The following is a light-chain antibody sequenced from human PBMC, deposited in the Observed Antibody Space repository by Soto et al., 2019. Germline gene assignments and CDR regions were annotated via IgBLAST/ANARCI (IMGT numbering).Light chain of an antibody. J-gene: IGLJ2*01. CDR1: SSGVGAYDY. V-gene: IGLV2-14*01. CDR3: SSYAKSGSVV. Sequence: QSALTQPASVSGSPGQSIAISCTGTSSGVGAYDYVSWYQQHPGEAPKVKIYDVSHRPSGVSDRFSGSKSGNTASLTISGLEAEDEADYYCSSYAKSGSVVFGGGTKLTVL. CDR2: DVS.